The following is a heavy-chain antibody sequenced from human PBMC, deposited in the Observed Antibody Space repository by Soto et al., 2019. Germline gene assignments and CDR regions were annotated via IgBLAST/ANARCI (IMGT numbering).Heavy chain of an antibody. V-gene: IGHV3-23*01. CDR1: GFTFSSYA. CDR3: AKDYGGNHFDY. J-gene: IGHJ4*02. CDR2: ISGSGGTT. Sequence: EVQLLESGGGLVQPGGSLRLSCAAAGFTFSSYAMSWVRQAPGKGPEWVSVISGSGGTTYYADSVKGRFTISRDNSQNTLYLQMNSLRAEDTAISYCAKDYGGNHFDYWGQGTLVTVSS. D-gene: IGHD4-17*01.